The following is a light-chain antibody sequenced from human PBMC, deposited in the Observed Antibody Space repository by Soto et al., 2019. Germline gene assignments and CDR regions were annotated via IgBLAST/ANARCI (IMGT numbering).Light chain of an antibody. V-gene: IGKV3-20*01. CDR2: GAS. CDR3: QQYGSSPWT. J-gene: IGKJ1*01. CDR1: QSVSSIY. Sequence: DIVLTQSPGTLSLSPGERATLSCRASQSVSSIYLAWYQQKPGQAPRLLIYGASSRATGIPDRFSGSGSGTGFTLTISRLEPEDFAVYYCQQYGSSPWTFGQGTKVEIK.